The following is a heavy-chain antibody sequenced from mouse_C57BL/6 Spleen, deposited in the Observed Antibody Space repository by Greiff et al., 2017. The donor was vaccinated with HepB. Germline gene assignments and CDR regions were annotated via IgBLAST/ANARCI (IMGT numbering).Heavy chain of an antibody. J-gene: IGHJ4*01. CDR3: ARDGGKAMDY. V-gene: IGHV5-4*01. CDR1: GFTFSSYA. Sequence: EVKLQESGGGLVKPGGSLKLSCAASGFTFSSYAMSWVRQTPEKRLEWVATISDGGSYTYYPDNVKGRFTISRDNAKNNLYLQMSHLKSEDTAMYYCARDGGKAMDYWGQGTSVTVSS. CDR2: ISDGGSYT.